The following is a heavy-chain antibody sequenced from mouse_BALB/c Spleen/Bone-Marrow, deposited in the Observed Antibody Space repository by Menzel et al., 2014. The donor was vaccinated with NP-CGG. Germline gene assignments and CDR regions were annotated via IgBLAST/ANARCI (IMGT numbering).Heavy chain of an antibody. V-gene: IGHV5-6-3*01. CDR3: SRGEDGYSWFAY. CDR1: GFTFSSYG. D-gene: IGHD2-3*01. CDR2: TNSNGGNT. Sequence: EVNVVESGGGSVQPGGSLKLSCAASGFTFSSYGMSRVRQTPDKRLELVATTNSNGGNTYYPDSVKGRFTISRDNAKNTLYLQMSSLKSEDTAMYYCSRGEDGYSWFAYWGQGTLVTVSA. J-gene: IGHJ3*01.